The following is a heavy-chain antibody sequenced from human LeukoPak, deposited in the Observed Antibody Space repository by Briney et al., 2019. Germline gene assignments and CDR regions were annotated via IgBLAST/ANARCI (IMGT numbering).Heavy chain of an antibody. D-gene: IGHD6-19*01. CDR2: ISPSGGIT. CDR3: ARVQGGGYRTADY. CDR1: GFTFSSHG. J-gene: IGHJ4*02. V-gene: IGHV3-23*01. Sequence: PGGSLRLSCAASGFTFSSHGMNWVRQAPGKGLEWVSGISPSGGITYYTDSVKGRFTISRDNSKNTLFLQMNSLRGEDTAMYYCARVQGGGYRTADYWGQGTLVTVSS.